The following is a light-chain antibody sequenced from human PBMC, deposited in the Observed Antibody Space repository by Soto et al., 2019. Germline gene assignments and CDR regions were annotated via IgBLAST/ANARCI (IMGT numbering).Light chain of an antibody. V-gene: IGKV3-20*01. Sequence: EIVLAQSPDTLSLSPGERATLSCRASESVNRVYLAWYQHKPGQAPRLLIFGASERATGIPDRFSGSGSGTDFTLTISRMEPEDFALYYCQQYVTPPFTFGPGTKVAIK. CDR2: GAS. CDR3: QQYVTPPFT. J-gene: IGKJ3*01. CDR1: ESVNRVY.